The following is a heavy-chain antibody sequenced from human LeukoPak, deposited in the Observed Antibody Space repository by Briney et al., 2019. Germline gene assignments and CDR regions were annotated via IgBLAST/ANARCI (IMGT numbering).Heavy chain of an antibody. CDR2: INANSGGT. CDR1: GYTFTGYY. V-gene: IGHV1-2*06. CDR3: AREAYGGNSEGGYYFDY. Sequence: ASVKVSCKASGYTFTGYYMHWVRQAPGQGLEWMGRINANSGGTNYAQKFQGRVTMTRDTSISTAYMELSRLRSDDTAVYYCAREAYGGNSEGGYYFDYWGQGTLVTVSS. J-gene: IGHJ4*02. D-gene: IGHD4-23*01.